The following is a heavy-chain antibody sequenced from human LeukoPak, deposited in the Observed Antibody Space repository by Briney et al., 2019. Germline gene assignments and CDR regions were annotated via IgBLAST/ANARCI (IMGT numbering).Heavy chain of an antibody. V-gene: IGHV1-18*01. D-gene: IGHD1-26*01. J-gene: IGHJ4*02. CDR3: ARDLGEGAKRDLDF. CDR2: INTYNGNT. Sequence: ASVKVPCKTSGYRFSDYGISWVRQAPGQGLQWMGWINTYNGNTEYAQSLQGRATMTIDTATATAYLEVKSLISDDTAVYYCARDLGEGAKRDLDFWGQGTLVTASS. CDR1: GYRFSDYG.